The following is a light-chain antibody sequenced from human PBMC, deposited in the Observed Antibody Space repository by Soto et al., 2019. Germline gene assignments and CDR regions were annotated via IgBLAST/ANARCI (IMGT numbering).Light chain of an antibody. CDR2: GAS. CDR1: QSVSSNY. Sequence: EIVLTQSPGTLSLFPGERVTLSCRASQSVSSNYLAWYQQTPGQAPRLVIYGASSRATGIPDRFSGSGSGTDFTLTISRLEPEDFAVYYCQHYGSSIWTFGQGTKVEIK. V-gene: IGKV3-20*01. CDR3: QHYGSSIWT. J-gene: IGKJ1*01.